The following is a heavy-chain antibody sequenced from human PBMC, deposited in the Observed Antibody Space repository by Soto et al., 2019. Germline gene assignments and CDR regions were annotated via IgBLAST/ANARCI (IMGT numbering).Heavy chain of an antibody. D-gene: IGHD2-15*01. CDR2: IFYSGSI. CDR1: GGSISSHY. Sequence: SETLSLTCTVSGGSISSHYWSWIRQPPGRGLEWIGYIFYSGSINYNPSLRSRVTVSVDTSKNQFSLKLSSVTAADTAVYYCARCDCSGGVCCEFFQHWGQGTLVTVSS. J-gene: IGHJ1*01. CDR3: ARCDCSGGVCCEFFQH. V-gene: IGHV4-59*11.